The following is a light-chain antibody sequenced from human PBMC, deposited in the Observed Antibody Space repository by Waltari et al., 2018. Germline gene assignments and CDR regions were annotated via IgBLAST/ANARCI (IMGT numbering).Light chain of an antibody. CDR2: DVS. CDR3: QQYDSLTLLT. V-gene: IGKV1-33*01. Sequence: DIEMTQSPSSLSASVGEKVTITCRASQDISNHLSWFQQKPGKAPKLLIYDVSKLETGVASRFIRGGSRADFTLIINDVQPEDVATYYCQQYDSLTLLTFGQGTRLE. CDR1: QDISNH. J-gene: IGKJ5*01.